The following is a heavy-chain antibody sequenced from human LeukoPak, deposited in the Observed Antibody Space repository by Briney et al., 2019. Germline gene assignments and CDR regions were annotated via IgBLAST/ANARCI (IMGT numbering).Heavy chain of an antibody. CDR2: IYYRGST. CDR1: GGSMTSYY. D-gene: IGHD3-10*01. CDR3: ARGGSQSDY. J-gene: IGHJ4*02. Sequence: SETLSVTCTVSGGSMTSYYWSWIRQPPGKGLEWIGYIYYRGSTKYNPSLKSRVTISVDTSKNQFSLKLNSMTTADTAVYYCARGGSQSDYWGQGTLLTVSS. V-gene: IGHV4-59*01.